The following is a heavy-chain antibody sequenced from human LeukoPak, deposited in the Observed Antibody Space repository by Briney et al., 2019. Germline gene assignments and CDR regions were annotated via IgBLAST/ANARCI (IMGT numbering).Heavy chain of an antibody. CDR2: ISYDGSNK. V-gene: IGHV3-30*03. CDR3: ATGGARGVFNY. D-gene: IGHD3-10*01. Sequence: AGGSLRLSCAASGFTFSSYGMHWVRQAPGKGLEWVAVISYDGSNKYYADSVKGRFTISRDNSKNTLYLQMNSLRAGDTAVYYCATGGARGVFNYWGQGTLVTVSS. J-gene: IGHJ4*02. CDR1: GFTFSSYG.